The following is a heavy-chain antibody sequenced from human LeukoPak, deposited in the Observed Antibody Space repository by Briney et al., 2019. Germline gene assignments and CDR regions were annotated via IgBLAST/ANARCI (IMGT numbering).Heavy chain of an antibody. CDR1: GASVSDYY. J-gene: IGHJ4*02. CDR2: IYYTGST. CDR3: ARRRWDSYGYIFDY. V-gene: IGHV4-59*08. D-gene: IGHD5-18*01. Sequence: SETLSLTCTVSGASVSDYYWSWIRQPPGKGLEWIGYIYYTGSTNYNPSLKSRVTMSVDTSKNQISLKLSSVTAADSAVYYCARRRWDSYGYIFDYWGQGTLVTVSS.